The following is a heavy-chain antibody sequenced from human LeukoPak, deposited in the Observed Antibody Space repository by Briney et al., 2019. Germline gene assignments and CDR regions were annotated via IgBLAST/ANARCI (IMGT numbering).Heavy chain of an antibody. Sequence: GGPLRLSCAASGFTFDDYAMHWVRQAPGKGLEWVSGISWNSGSIGYADSVKGRFTISRDNAKNSLYLQMNSLRAEDTALYYCAGGLFGHWGQGTLVTVSS. D-gene: IGHD3-10*02. V-gene: IGHV3-9*01. CDR1: GFTFDDYA. J-gene: IGHJ4*02. CDR3: AGGLFGH. CDR2: ISWNSGSI.